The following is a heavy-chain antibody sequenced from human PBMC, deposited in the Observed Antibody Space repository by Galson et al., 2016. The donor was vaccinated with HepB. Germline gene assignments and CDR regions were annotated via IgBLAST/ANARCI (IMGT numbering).Heavy chain of an antibody. Sequence: SLRLSCAASGFTLSTYNMNWVRQAPGKGLEWVSSISSSSTYMSYADSVKGRFTISRDNVKNSLYLQMNSLRAEDTAVYYCARDLFGGYGWFDPWGQGTLVTVSS. CDR1: GFTLSTYN. V-gene: IGHV3-21*01. CDR3: ARDLFGGYGWFDP. J-gene: IGHJ5*02. CDR2: ISSSSTYM. D-gene: IGHD5-12*01.